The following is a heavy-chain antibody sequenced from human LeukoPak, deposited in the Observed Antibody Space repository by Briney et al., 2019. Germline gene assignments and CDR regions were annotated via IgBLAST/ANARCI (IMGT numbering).Heavy chain of an antibody. CDR2: INHSGST. V-gene: IGHV4-34*01. CDR3: ARGRAIASIAARPDYYCYMDA. Sequence: SETLSLTCAVYGGSFSGYYWSWIRQPPGKGLEWIGEINHSGSTNYNPSLKSRVTISVDTSKNQFSLKLSSVTDADTAVYYCARGRAIASIAARPDYYCYMDAWGKGTTVTVSS. CDR1: GGSFSGYY. D-gene: IGHD6-6*01. J-gene: IGHJ6*03.